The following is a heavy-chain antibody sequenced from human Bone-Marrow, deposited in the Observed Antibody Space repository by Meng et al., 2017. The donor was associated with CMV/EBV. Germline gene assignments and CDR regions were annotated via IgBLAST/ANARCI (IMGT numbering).Heavy chain of an antibody. CDR1: GGTFSSYA. V-gene: IGHV1-69*10. D-gene: IGHD3-22*01. CDR3: ARGRYYYDSSGYAYYYYGMDV. J-gene: IGHJ6*02. Sequence: SVKVSCKASGGTFSSYAISWVRQAPGQGLEWMGGIIPILGIANYAQKFQGRVTITADKSTSTAYMELSSLRSEDTAVYYCARGRYYYDSSGYAYYYYGMDVWGQGTTVTGSS. CDR2: IIPILGIA.